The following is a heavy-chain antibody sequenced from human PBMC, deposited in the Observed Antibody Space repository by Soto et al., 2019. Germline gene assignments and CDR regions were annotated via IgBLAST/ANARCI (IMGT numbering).Heavy chain of an antibody. Sequence: EVHLVESGGGVVTPGGSLTLSRAASGFTFANAWMNWVRQAPGKGLEWVGRIRSSSDGGTTDYAAPVKGRFTFSRDDSKNTLFLHMNSLKTEDTAVYYCTTSIFGVVTAHWGQGTLVTVS. CDR3: TTSIFGVVTAH. D-gene: IGHD3-3*01. J-gene: IGHJ4*02. V-gene: IGHV3-15*07. CDR2: IRSSSDGGTT. CDR1: GFTFANAW.